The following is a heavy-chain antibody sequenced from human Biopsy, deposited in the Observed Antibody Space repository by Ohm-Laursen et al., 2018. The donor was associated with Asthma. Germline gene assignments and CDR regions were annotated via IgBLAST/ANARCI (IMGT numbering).Heavy chain of an antibody. Sequence: DTLPLTCSMYGLSSSAYYWTWIRQTPGKGLEWIGESDHRGNTNTNATLKSRVTISKAKSANEFSLKMKSVTAADTAIYYCARGPEWSGLDIWGQGTTVTVSS. V-gene: IGHV4-34*01. D-gene: IGHD3-3*01. J-gene: IGHJ6*02. CDR3: ARGPEWSGLDI. CDR2: SDHRGNT. CDR1: GLSSSAYY.